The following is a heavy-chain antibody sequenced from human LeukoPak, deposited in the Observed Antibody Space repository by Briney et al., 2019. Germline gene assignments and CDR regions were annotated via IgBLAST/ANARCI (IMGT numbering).Heavy chain of an antibody. CDR1: GFTFSTYA. CDR3: AKGGKYSGSGSPDY. Sequence: GGSLRLSCAASGFTFSTYAMSWVRQAPGQGLEWVSGISGSGCNTYYADTVKGRFTISRDNSYNTLYLQMNSLRAEDTAVYYCAKGGKYSGSGSPDYWGQGTLVTVSS. J-gene: IGHJ4*02. V-gene: IGHV3-23*01. D-gene: IGHD6-6*01. CDR2: ISGSGCNT.